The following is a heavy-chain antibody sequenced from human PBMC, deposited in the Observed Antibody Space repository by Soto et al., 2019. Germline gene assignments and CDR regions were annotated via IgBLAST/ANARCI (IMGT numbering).Heavy chain of an antibody. J-gene: IGHJ4*02. CDR1: GGTFSRYT. CDR3: ARDGTLYDSSAYYYLY. D-gene: IGHD3-22*01. Sequence: ASVKVSCKASGGTFSRYTITWVRQAPGQGLEWMGGITPMFGTPNYAQKFQGRVTITADESTSTAYMELSSLRSEDTAMYYCARDGTLYDSSAYYYLYWGQGTLVTVS. V-gene: IGHV1-69*13. CDR2: ITPMFGTP.